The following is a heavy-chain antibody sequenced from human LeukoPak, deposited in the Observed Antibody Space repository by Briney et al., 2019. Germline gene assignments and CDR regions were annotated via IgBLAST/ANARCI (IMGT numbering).Heavy chain of an antibody. CDR3: ARGLQYYYYGMDV. CDR1: GGSISSYY. J-gene: IGHJ6*02. V-gene: IGHV4-59*12. Sequence: SETLSLTCTVSGGSISSYYWSWIRQPPGKGLEWIGYIYYSESTNYNPSLKSRVTISVDTSKNQFSLKLSSVTAADTAVYYCARGLQYYYYGMDVWGQGTTVTVSS. D-gene: IGHD4-11*01. CDR2: IYYSEST.